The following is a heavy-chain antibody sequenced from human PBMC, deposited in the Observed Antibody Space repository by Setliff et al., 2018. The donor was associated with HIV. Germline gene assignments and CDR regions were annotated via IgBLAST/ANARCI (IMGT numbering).Heavy chain of an antibody. Sequence: SETLSLTCAVYGGSFSAYYWSWIRQPPGKGLEWIGDINNYGVTLYTSSLAGRVTISVDTSKNQFSLTLKSLTVADTALYFCSRGPTIRGSFTGVVYTAPLPSFDTWSQGSLVTVSS. CDR2: INNYGVT. V-gene: IGHV4-34*01. CDR1: GGSFSAYY. CDR3: SRGPTIRGSFTGVVYTAPLPSFDT. D-gene: IGHD3-3*01. J-gene: IGHJ4*02.